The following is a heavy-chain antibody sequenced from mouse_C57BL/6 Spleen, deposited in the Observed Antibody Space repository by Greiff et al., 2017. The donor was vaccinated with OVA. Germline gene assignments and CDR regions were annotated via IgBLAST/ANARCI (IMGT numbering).Heavy chain of an antibody. CDR1: GFTFSDYG. Sequence: EVHLVESGGGLVKPGGSLKLSCAASGFTFSDYGMHWVRQAPEKGLEWVAYISSGSSTISYADTVKGRFTISRDNAKNTLFLQMTSLRSEDTAMYYCARDVWYFDVWGTGTTVTVSS. J-gene: IGHJ1*03. V-gene: IGHV5-17*01. CDR2: ISSGSSTI. CDR3: ARDVWYFDV.